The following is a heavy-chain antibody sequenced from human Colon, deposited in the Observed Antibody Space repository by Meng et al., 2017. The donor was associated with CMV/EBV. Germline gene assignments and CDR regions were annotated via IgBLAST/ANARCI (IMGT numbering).Heavy chain of an antibody. CDR1: GGTFSRYT. CDR3: AIYSGSYGWEAFDI. D-gene: IGHD1-26*01. J-gene: IGHJ3*02. Sequence: SVKVSCKASGGTFSRYTFNWVRQAPGQGLERMGRIIPMLGIANYAQKFQGRVTVTAETSTSTAYMELSSLRSEDTAVYYCAIYSGSYGWEAFDIWGQGTMVTVSS. V-gene: IGHV1-69*02. CDR2: IIPMLGIA.